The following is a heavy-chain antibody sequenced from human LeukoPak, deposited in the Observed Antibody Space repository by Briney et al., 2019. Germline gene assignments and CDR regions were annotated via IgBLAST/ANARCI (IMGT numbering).Heavy chain of an antibody. J-gene: IGHJ4*02. V-gene: IGHV3-33*01. Sequence: GGSLRLSCAASGFTFSSYGMHWVRQAPGKGLEWVAVIWYDGSNKYYADSVKGRFTISRDNSKNTLYLQMNSLRAEDTAVYYCASESAFGGVIVKVYWGQGTLVTVSS. D-gene: IGHD3-16*02. CDR1: GFTFSSYG. CDR2: IWYDGSNK. CDR3: ASESAFGGVIVKVY.